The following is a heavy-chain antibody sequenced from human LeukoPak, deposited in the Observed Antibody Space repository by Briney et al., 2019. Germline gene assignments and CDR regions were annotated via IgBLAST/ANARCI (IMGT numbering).Heavy chain of an antibody. CDR2: IYYSGST. CDR1: GGSISSGDYY. J-gene: IGHJ2*01. D-gene: IGHD2-15*01. V-gene: IGHV4-30-4*01. Sequence: TSETLSLTCTVSGGSISSGDYYWSWIRQPPGQGLEWIGYIYYSGSTYYNPSLKSRVTISVDTSKNQFSLKLSSVTAADTAVYYCARDGVYGGSFGWYFDLWGRGTLVTVSS. CDR3: ARDGVYGGSFGWYFDL.